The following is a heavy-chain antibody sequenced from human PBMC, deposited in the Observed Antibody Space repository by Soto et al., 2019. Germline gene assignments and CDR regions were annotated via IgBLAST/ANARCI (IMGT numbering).Heavy chain of an antibody. J-gene: IGHJ5*02. CDR2: IYYSGSP. V-gene: IGHV4-31*03. Sequence: PSETLFLTRTVSGGSISSGGYYWSWTLQHPGKGLEWLGSIYYSGSPYYNPSLKSRVTISVDTSKNQFSLKLSSVTSADTAVYYGARQKEGSWLDPWGRVTRVTVSS. CDR1: GGSISSGGYY. CDR3: ARQKEGSWLDP. D-gene: IGHD6-19*01.